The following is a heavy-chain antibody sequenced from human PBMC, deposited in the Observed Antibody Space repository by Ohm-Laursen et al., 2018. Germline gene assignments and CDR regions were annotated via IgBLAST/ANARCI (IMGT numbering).Heavy chain of an antibody. Sequence: SQTLSLTCTVSGGSISSGGYYGSWIRQHPGKGLEWIGYIYYSGSTYYNPPLKSRLTISVDTSKNQFSLNLSSVTAADTAVYYCARDLKGTGNMDVWGQGTTVTVSS. CDR3: ARDLKGTGNMDV. D-gene: IGHD1/OR15-1a*01. V-gene: IGHV4-31*03. J-gene: IGHJ6*02. CDR1: GGSISSGGYY. CDR2: IYYSGST.